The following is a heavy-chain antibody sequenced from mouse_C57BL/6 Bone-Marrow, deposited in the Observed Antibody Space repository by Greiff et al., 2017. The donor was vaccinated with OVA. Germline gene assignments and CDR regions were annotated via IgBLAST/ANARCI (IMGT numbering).Heavy chain of an antibody. CDR1: GFNIKDYY. J-gene: IGHJ1*03. V-gene: IGHV14-2*01. Sequence: EVQGVESGAELVKPGASVKLSCTASGFNIKDYYMHWVKQRTDQGLEWIGRIDPEDGETTYAPKFQGKATITADTSSNTAYLQLSSLTSEDTAVYYCSRWYSNYAPYWYFDVWGTGTTVTVSS. D-gene: IGHD2-5*01. CDR2: IDPEDGET. CDR3: SRWYSNYAPYWYFDV.